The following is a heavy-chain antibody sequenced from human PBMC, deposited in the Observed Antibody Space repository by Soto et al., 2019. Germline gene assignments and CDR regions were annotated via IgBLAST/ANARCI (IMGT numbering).Heavy chain of an antibody. CDR3: ARDRSGGVTSYGMDV. J-gene: IGHJ6*02. V-gene: IGHV3-33*01. Sequence: QVQLVESGGGVVQPGRSLRLSCAASGFTFSSYGMYWVRQAPGKGLEWVAVIWYDGSNKYYADSVKGRFTISRDNSKNTLYLQMNSPRAEDTAVYYCARDRSGGVTSYGMDVWGQGTTVTVSS. D-gene: IGHD3-16*01. CDR2: IWYDGSNK. CDR1: GFTFSSYG.